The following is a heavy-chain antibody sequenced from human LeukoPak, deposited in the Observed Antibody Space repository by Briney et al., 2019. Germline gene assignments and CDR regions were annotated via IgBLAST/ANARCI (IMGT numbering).Heavy chain of an antibody. CDR2: IYSGDST. D-gene: IGHD4-17*01. V-gene: IGHV3-53*01. CDR3: ASSKTVTTYYDAFDI. Sequence: GGSLRLSCAASGFTVSSNYMSWVRQAPGKGLEWVSVIYSGDSTYYADSVKGRFTISRDNSKNTLYLQMNSLRAEDTAVYYCASSKTVTTYYDAFDIWGQGTMVTVSS. CDR1: GFTVSSNY. J-gene: IGHJ3*02.